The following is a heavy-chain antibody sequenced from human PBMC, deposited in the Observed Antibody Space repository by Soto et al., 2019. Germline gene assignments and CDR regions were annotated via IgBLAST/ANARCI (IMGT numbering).Heavy chain of an antibody. CDR3: ARRMITFGGVIVTPDAFDI. CDR1: GGSISSSSYY. D-gene: IGHD3-16*02. CDR2: IYYSGST. V-gene: IGHV4-39*01. Sequence: PSETLSLTCTVSGGSISSSSYYWGWIRQPPGKGLEWIGSIYYSGSTYYNPSLKSRVTISVDTSKNQFSLKLSSVTAADTAVYYCARRMITFGGVIVTPDAFDIWGQGTMVTVSS. J-gene: IGHJ3*02.